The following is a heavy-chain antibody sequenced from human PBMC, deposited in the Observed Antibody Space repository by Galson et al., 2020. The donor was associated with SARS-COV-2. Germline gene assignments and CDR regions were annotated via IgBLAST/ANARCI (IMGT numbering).Heavy chain of an antibody. Sequence: TGGSLRLSCAASGFTFSSYGMHWVRQAPGKGLEWVAVISYDGSNKYYADSVKGRFTISRDNSKNTLYLQMNSLRAEDTAVYYCAKDMVYYYDSSGYYDYFYYWGQGTLVTVSS. CDR2: ISYDGSNK. CDR3: AKDMVYYYDSSGYYDYFYY. CDR1: GFTFSSYG. D-gene: IGHD3-22*01. V-gene: IGHV3-30*18. J-gene: IGHJ4*02.